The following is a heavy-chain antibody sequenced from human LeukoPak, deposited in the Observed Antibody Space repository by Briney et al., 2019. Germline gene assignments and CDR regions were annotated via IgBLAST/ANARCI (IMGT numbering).Heavy chain of an antibody. J-gene: IGHJ3*02. Sequence: GRSLRLSCAASGFTFDDYAIHWVRQAPGKGLEWVSGISWNSDSIGYADSVKGRFTISRDNAKNSLYLQMNSLRAEDTALYYCAKSSDSDVFDIWGQATMVTVSS. V-gene: IGHV3-9*01. CDR1: GFTFDDYA. CDR2: ISWNSDSI. CDR3: AKSSDSDVFDI.